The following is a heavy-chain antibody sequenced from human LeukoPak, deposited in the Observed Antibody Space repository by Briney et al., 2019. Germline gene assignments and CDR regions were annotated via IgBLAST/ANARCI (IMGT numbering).Heavy chain of an antibody. J-gene: IGHJ4*02. V-gene: IGHV7-4-1*02. CDR1: GYTFTSYY. CDR2: INTNTGNP. CDR3: ARDRRRGTIFGVASHYFDY. D-gene: IGHD3-3*01. Sequence: ASVKVSCKASGYTFTSYYMHWVRQAPGQGLEWMGWINTNTGNPTYAQGFTGRFVFSLDTSVSTAYLQISSLKAEDTAVYYCARDRRRGTIFGVASHYFDYWGQGTLVTVSS.